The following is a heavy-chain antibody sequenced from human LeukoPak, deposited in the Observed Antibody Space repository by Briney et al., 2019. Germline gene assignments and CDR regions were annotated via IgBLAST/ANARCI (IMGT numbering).Heavy chain of an antibody. J-gene: IGHJ4*02. CDR1: GFTFSDYY. Sequence: GGSLRLSCAASGFTFSDYYMSWIRQAPGKGLEWVSYITSGGTKYYADSVKGRFTISRDNAKNSLYLQMNSLRAEDTAVYYCARVVSRGDSSGYNYFDYWGQGTLVTVSS. D-gene: IGHD3-22*01. CDR3: ARVVSRGDSSGYNYFDY. CDR2: ITSGGTK. V-gene: IGHV3-11*01.